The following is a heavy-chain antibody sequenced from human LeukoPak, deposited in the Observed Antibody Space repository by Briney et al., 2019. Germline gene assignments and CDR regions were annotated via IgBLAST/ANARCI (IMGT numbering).Heavy chain of an antibody. J-gene: IGHJ3*02. D-gene: IGHD4-17*01. CDR1: GGSISSGGYY. CDR3: ATNTVTTYDAFDI. V-gene: IGHV4-31*03. Sequence: SETLSLTCTVSGGSISSGGYYWSWIRQHPGKGLEWIGYIYYSGSTYYNPSLKSRVTISVDTSKNQFSLKLSSVTAADTAVYYCATNTVTTYDAFDIWGQGTMVTVSS. CDR2: IYYSGST.